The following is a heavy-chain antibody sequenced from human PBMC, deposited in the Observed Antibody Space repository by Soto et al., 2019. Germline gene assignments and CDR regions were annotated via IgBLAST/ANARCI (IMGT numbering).Heavy chain of an antibody. CDR3: ARDVGPRGDAFDI. Sequence: SETLSLTCTVSGDSIRPYYWTWIRQPPGKGLEWIGCVYYSGSTNYNPSLKSRVTISVDTSKNQFSLKLSSVTAADTAVYYCARDVGPRGDAFDIWGQGTMVTVSS. V-gene: IGHV4-59*01. CDR1: GDSIRPYY. CDR2: VYYSGST. D-gene: IGHD2-15*01. J-gene: IGHJ3*02.